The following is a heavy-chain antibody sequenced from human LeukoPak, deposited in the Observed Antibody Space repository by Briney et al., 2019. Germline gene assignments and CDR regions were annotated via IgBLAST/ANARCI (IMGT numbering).Heavy chain of an antibody. CDR2: IYHSGST. V-gene: IGHV4-38-2*02. D-gene: IGHD4-23*01. J-gene: IGHJ4*02. CDR1: GYSISSGYY. Sequence: PSETLSLTCTVSGYSISSGYYWGWIRQPPGKGLEWIGSIYHSGSTYYNPSLKSRVTISVDTSKNQFSLKLSSVTAADTAVYYCARVLTTVVTPYLDYWGQGTLVTVSS. CDR3: ARVLTTVVTPYLDY.